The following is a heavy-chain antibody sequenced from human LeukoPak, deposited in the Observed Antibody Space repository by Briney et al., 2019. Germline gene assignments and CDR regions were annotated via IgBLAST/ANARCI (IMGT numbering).Heavy chain of an antibody. Sequence: PSETLSLTCTVSGGSISSYYWSWIRQPPGKGLEWIGYIYYSGSTNYNPSLKSRVTISVDTSKNQFSLKLSSVTAADTAVYYCARVATQTGIDYWGQGTLVTVSS. CDR3: ARVATQTGIDY. CDR2: IYYSGST. D-gene: IGHD1-14*01. J-gene: IGHJ4*02. V-gene: IGHV4-59*01. CDR1: GGSISSYY.